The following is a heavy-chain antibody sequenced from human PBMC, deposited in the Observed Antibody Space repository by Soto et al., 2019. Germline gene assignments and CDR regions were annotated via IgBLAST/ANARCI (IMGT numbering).Heavy chain of an antibody. V-gene: IGHV1-69*13. CDR1: GGTFSSYA. J-gene: IGHJ6*02. D-gene: IGHD6-6*01. CDR2: IIPIFGTA. Sequence: SVKVSCKASGGTFSSYAISWVRQAPGQGLEWMGGIIPIFGTANYAQKFQGRVTITADESTSTAYMALSSLRSEDTAVYYCARGVGSSSGLDYYYGKDVWGQGTQVSVS. CDR3: ARGVGSSSGLDYYYGKDV.